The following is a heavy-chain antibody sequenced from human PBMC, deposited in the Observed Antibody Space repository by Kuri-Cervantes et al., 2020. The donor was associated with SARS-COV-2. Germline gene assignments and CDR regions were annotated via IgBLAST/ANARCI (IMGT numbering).Heavy chain of an antibody. J-gene: IGHJ4*02. Sequence: SETLSLTCDVSGDSMNNGNWWTWVRQTPGKGLEWIGEIYHNGNTNYNPSLKSRVTISVDESKNQFSLKLNSVTAADTAAYYCASLLLWQQFAHWGQGILVTVSS. CDR2: IYHNGNT. CDR1: GDSMNNGNW. CDR3: ASLLLWQQFAH. V-gene: IGHV4-4*02. D-gene: IGHD5-24*01.